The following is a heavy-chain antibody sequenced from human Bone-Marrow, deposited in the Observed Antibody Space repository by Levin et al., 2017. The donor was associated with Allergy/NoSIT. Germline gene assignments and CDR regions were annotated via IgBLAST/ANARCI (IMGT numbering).Heavy chain of an antibody. V-gene: IGHV3-21*01. D-gene: IGHD3-16*02. Sequence: PGGSLRLSCDASGFMFSSHTMTWVRQAPGKGLEWVSSMSGAGTYIYYADAVKGRFTISRDNARKSLSLQMHSLRPEDTAVYYCARDYVVISVDDFHFYGVDVWGQGTAVTVSS. CDR1: GFMFSSHT. CDR2: MSGAGTYI. J-gene: IGHJ6*02. CDR3: ARDYVVISVDDFHFYGVDV.